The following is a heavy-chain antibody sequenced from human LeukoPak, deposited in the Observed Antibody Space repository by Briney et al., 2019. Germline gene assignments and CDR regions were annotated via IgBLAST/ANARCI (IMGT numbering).Heavy chain of an antibody. Sequence: SGTLSLTCAVYGGSFSGYYWSWIRQPPGKGLEWIGEINHSGSTNYNPSLKSRVTISVDTSKNQFSLKLSSVTAADTAVYYCARGGVVTDAFDIWGQGTMATVSS. CDR2: INHSGST. V-gene: IGHV4-34*01. J-gene: IGHJ3*02. CDR1: GGSFSGYY. CDR3: ARGGVVTDAFDI. D-gene: IGHD2-21*02.